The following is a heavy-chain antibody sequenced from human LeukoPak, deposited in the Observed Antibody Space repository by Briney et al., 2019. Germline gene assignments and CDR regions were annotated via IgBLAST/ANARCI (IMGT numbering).Heavy chain of an antibody. CDR2: ISYDGSNK. J-gene: IGHJ3*02. V-gene: IGHV3-30-3*01. Sequence: GRSLRLSCAASGFTFSSYAMHWVRQAPGKGLEWVAVISYDGSNKYYADSVKGRFTISRDNSKNTLYLQMNSLRAEDTAVYYCARDEGHDAFDIWGQGTMVTVSS. CDR1: GFTFSSYA. CDR3: ARDEGHDAFDI.